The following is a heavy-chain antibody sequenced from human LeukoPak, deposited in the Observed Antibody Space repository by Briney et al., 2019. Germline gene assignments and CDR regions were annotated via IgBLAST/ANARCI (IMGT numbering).Heavy chain of an antibody. CDR2: ISNSGSYT. Sequence: GGSLRLSCAASGFTFSSYAMNWVRQAPGKGLEWVSTISNSGSYTYYADSVKGRFAISRDNPNNTLLLQMDSLRAEDTALYYCAKGWPYSTSPVDYWGQGTLVTVSS. CDR1: GFTFSSYA. V-gene: IGHV3-23*01. CDR3: AKGWPYSTSPVDY. D-gene: IGHD6-6*01. J-gene: IGHJ4*02.